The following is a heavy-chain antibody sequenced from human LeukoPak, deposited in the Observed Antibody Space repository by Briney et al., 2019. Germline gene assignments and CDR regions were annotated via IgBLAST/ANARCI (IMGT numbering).Heavy chain of an antibody. CDR1: GGSISSYY. Sequence: SETLSLTSTVSGGSISSYYWSWIRQPAGKGLEWIGRFYTSGNTNYNPSLKSRVNMSLDTSMNQFSLKLTSVTAADTAVYYCAREGTGSYGRPFDYWGQGTLVTVSS. CDR3: AREGTGSYGRPFDY. V-gene: IGHV4-4*07. J-gene: IGHJ4*02. D-gene: IGHD5-18*01. CDR2: FYTSGNT.